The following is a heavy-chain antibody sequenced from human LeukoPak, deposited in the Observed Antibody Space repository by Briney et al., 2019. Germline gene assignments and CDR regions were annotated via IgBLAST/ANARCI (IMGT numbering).Heavy chain of an antibody. CDR1: GFTFSSYA. J-gene: IGHJ6*02. D-gene: IGHD4-11*01. V-gene: IGHV3-33*08. CDR2: IWYDGSNK. Sequence: GGSLRLSCAASGFTFSSYAMHWVRQAPGKGLEWVAVIWYDGSNKYYADSVKGRFTISRDNSKNTLYLQMNSLRAEDTAVYYCARDRKTVNYGMDVWGQGATVTVSS. CDR3: ARDRKTVNYGMDV.